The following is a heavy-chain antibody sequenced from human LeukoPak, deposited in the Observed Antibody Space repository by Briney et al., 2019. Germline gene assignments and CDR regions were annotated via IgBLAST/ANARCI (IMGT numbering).Heavy chain of an antibody. Sequence: PGGSLRLSCAASGFTFSSYSMNWVRQGPGKGLEWVSSISSTSSYIYYADSVKGRFTISRDNSKNTLYLQMNSLRAEDTAVYYCANTRPPAAIPQRDYWGQGTLVTVSS. CDR2: ISSTSSYI. CDR3: ANTRPPAAIPQRDY. J-gene: IGHJ4*02. V-gene: IGHV3-21*04. CDR1: GFTFSSYS. D-gene: IGHD2-2*01.